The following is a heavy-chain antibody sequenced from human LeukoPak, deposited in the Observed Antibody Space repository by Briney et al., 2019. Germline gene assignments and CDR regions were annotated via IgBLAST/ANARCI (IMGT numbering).Heavy chain of an antibody. V-gene: IGHV4-59*01. Sequence: PSETLSLTCTASGGSISSYYWSWLRQPPGKGLGWIGYIYYSGSTNYNPSLKSRVTISVDTSKNQFSLKLSSVTAADTAVYYCARDTRRDYDYVWGSYRPAHAFDIWGQGTMVTVSS. CDR1: GGSISSYY. CDR3: ARDTRRDYDYVWGSYRPAHAFDI. J-gene: IGHJ3*02. D-gene: IGHD3-16*02. CDR2: IYYSGST.